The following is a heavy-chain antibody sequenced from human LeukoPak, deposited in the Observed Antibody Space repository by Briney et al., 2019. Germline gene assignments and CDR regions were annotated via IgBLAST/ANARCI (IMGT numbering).Heavy chain of an antibody. D-gene: IGHD3-22*01. CDR3: ATIDGHYDSSGY. CDR2: INPSGGST. Sequence: GASVKVSCKASGYSFINYYIHWVRQAPGQGLEWMGIINPSGGSTSFAQKFQGRVTMTRDMSTGTIYMELNSLRSEDTAVYYCATIDGHYDSSGYWGQGTLVIVSS. V-gene: IGHV1-46*01. J-gene: IGHJ4*02. CDR1: GYSFINYY.